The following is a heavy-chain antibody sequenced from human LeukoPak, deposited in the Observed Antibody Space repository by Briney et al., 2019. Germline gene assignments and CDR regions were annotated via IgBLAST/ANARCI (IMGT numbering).Heavy chain of an antibody. CDR3: ARDGDCSGGSCYYDSLYYFDY. D-gene: IGHD2-15*01. J-gene: IGHJ4*02. Sequence: GGSLRLSCAASGFTFSNYAMHWVRQAPGKGLEWVAVISYHGSNKYYADSVKGRFTISRDDSKNTLYLQMNSLRAEDTAVYYCARDGDCSGGSCYYDSLYYFDYWGQGTLVTVSS. CDR1: GFTFSNYA. V-gene: IGHV3-30*04. CDR2: ISYHGSNK.